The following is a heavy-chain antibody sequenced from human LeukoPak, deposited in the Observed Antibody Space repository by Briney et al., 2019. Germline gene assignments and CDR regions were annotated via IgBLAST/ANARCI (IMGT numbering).Heavy chain of an antibody. Sequence: GGSLRLSCAASGFTSGFTLDDYGMNWVRQVPGKGLEWVSGISRGGGRTGYADSVQGRFTISRDNSRNSLHLQMNSLRVEDTAFYYCVKDSNYDFWSGYYKGFDNWGQGTLVTVSS. D-gene: IGHD3/OR15-3a*01. CDR3: VKDSNYDFWSGYYKGFDN. J-gene: IGHJ4*02. CDR1: GFTLDDYG. V-gene: IGHV3-20*04. CDR2: ISRGGGRT.